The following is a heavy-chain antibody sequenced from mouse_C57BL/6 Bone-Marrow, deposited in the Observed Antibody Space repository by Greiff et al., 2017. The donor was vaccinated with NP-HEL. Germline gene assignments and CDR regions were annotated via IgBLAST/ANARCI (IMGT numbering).Heavy chain of an antibody. D-gene: IGHD2-4*01. CDR3: ARERLRRLFFDS. J-gene: IGHJ2*01. CDR2: INPYNGDT. V-gene: IGHV1-20*01. Sequence: EVQLQQSGPELVKPGDSVKISCKASGYSFTGYFMNWVMQSHGKSLEWIGRINPYNGDTFYNQKFKGKATLTVDKSSSTAHMELRSLTSEDSAVYNCARERLRRLFFDSWGQGTTLTVSS. CDR1: GYSFTGYF.